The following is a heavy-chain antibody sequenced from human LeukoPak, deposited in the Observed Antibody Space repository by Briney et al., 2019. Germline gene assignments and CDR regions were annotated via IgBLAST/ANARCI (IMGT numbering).Heavy chain of an antibody. Sequence: SETLSLTRAVYGGSFSGYYWSWIRQPPGKGLEWIGEINHSGSTNYNPSLKSRVTISVDTSKNQFSLKLSSVTAADTAVYYCARQGAPAAMVDNYYMDVWGKGTTVTVSS. V-gene: IGHV4-34*01. CDR1: GGSFSGYY. J-gene: IGHJ6*03. CDR3: ARQGAPAAMVDNYYMDV. D-gene: IGHD5-18*01. CDR2: INHSGST.